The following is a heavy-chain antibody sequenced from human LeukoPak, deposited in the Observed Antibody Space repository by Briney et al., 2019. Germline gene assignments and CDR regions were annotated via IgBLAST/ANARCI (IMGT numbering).Heavy chain of an antibody. J-gene: IGHJ4*02. V-gene: IGHV3-21*01. CDR1: GFTFSSYS. CDR3: AREPGGEFFDY. Sequence: GGSLRLSCAASGFTFSSYSMNWVRQAPGKGLEWVSSINSGGTYTYYADSVKGRFTISRDNAKNSLYLQINSLRVEDTAVYYCAREPGGEFFDYWGQGTLVTVSS. CDR2: INSGGTYT. D-gene: IGHD3-16*01.